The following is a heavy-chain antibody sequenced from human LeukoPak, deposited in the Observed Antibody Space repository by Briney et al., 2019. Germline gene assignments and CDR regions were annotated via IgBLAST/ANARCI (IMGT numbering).Heavy chain of an antibody. CDR2: IYYSGST. V-gene: IGHV4-59*12. CDR3: ARDLGGYSGYDYVDY. CDR1: GGSISSYY. Sequence: SETLSLTCTVSGGSISSYYWSWIRQPPGKGLEWIGYIYYSGSTNYNPSLKSRVTISVDTSKNQFSLKLSSVTAADTAVYYCARDLGGYSGYDYVDYWGQGTLVTVSS. D-gene: IGHD5-12*01. J-gene: IGHJ4*02.